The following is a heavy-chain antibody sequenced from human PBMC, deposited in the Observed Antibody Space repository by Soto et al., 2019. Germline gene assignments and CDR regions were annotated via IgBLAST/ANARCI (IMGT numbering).Heavy chain of an antibody. Sequence: GESLKISCKGSGYSFTSYWIGWVRQMPGKGLEWMGIIYPGDSDTRYSPSFQGQVPISSDKSISTAYLQWSRLKASDTAMYYCARSSSITIFGVVIREYNWFDPWGQGTLVTVSS. CDR3: ARSSSITIFGVVIREYNWFDP. D-gene: IGHD3-3*01. J-gene: IGHJ5*02. CDR2: IYPGDSDT. CDR1: GYSFTSYW. V-gene: IGHV5-51*01.